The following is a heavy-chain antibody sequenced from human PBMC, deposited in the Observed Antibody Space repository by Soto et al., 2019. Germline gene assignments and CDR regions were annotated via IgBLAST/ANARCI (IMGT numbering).Heavy chain of an antibody. CDR1: GGSISSGGYS. Sequence: QLQLQESGSGLVKPSQTLSLTCAVSGGSISSGGYSWSWIRQPPGKGLEWIGYIYHSGSTYYNPSLKSRVTISVYRSKNQFSLKLSSVTAADTAVYYCARVNYGGAYYYYGMDVWGQGTTVTVSS. J-gene: IGHJ6*02. D-gene: IGHD4-17*01. V-gene: IGHV4-30-2*01. CDR2: IYHSGST. CDR3: ARVNYGGAYYYYGMDV.